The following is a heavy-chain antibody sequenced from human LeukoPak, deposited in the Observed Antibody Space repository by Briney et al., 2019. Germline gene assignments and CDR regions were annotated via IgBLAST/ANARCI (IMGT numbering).Heavy chain of an antibody. V-gene: IGHV3-33*01. J-gene: IGHJ6*02. Sequence: GWSLRLSCAASGFTFSSYSMHWVGQAPGKGLEWEAVIWYDGSNKYYADSVKGRFTISRDNSKNTLYLQMNSLRAEDTAVYYCARSGDSSSWYGLAGYYYGMDVWGQGTTVTVSS. D-gene: IGHD6-13*01. CDR1: GFTFSSYS. CDR3: ARSGDSSSWYGLAGYYYGMDV. CDR2: IWYDGSNK.